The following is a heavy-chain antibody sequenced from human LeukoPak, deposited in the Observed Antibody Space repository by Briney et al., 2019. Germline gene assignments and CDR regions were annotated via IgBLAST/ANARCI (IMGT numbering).Heavy chain of an antibody. CDR1: GFISTTYT. J-gene: IGHJ2*01. CDR2: ISSSGSYI. D-gene: IGHD4-17*01. V-gene: IGHV3-21*01. CDR3: ARGDHGDYGAGYLDL. Sequence: GGSLRLSCAASGFISTTYTMHWVRQAPGKGLEWISSISSSGSYIHYADSVKGRFTISRDDAKNSLYLQMNSHRVEDTAVYYCARGDHGDYGAGYLDLWGRGTLVTVSS.